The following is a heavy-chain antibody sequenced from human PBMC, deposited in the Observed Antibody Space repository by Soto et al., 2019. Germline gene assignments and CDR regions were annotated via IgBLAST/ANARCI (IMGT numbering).Heavy chain of an antibody. CDR3: ARENYRRITIFGVESYYYYGMDV. CDR2: IYYSGST. Sequence: PSETLSLTCTVSGGSISSGDYYWSWIRQPPGKGLEWIGYIYYSGSTYYNPSLKSRVTISVDTSKNQFSLKLSSVTAADTAVYYCARENYRRITIFGVESYYYYGMDVWGQGTTVTVSS. CDR1: GGSISSGDYY. V-gene: IGHV4-30-4*01. D-gene: IGHD3-3*01. J-gene: IGHJ6*02.